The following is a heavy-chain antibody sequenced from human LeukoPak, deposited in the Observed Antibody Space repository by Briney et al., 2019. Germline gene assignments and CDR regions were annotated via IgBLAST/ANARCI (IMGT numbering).Heavy chain of an antibody. V-gene: IGHV3-23*01. CDR3: AKDLHFDWLLFDY. J-gene: IGHJ4*02. Sequence: PGGSLRLSYAASGFTFSSYAMSWVRQAPGKGLEWVSAISGSGGSTYYADSVKGRFTISRDNSKNTLYLQMNSLRAEDTAVYYCAKDLHFDWLLFDYWGQGTLVTVSS. D-gene: IGHD3-9*01. CDR1: GFTFSSYA. CDR2: ISGSGGST.